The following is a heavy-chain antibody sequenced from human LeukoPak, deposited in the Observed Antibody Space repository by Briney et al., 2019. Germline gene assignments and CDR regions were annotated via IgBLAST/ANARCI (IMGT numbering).Heavy chain of an antibody. Sequence: GASLQISGEGSGYRFSNYWIGWVRQLPGKGLEWMGIIYPGDYETRYSPSLQGLVTISVDKSISTAYLQWSSLKASDTAMYYCAIPPGYCGNDCSFDHWGQGTLVTVSS. D-gene: IGHD2-21*02. J-gene: IGHJ4*02. CDR2: IYPGDYET. V-gene: IGHV5-51*01. CDR1: GYRFSNYW. CDR3: AIPPGYCGNDCSFDH.